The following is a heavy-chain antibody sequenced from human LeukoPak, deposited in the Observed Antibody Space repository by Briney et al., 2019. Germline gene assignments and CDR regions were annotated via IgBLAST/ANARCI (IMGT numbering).Heavy chain of an antibody. J-gene: IGHJ4*02. CDR1: GGSISSGGYY. CDR3: ARDDGFSCYSY. Sequence: PSETLSLTCTVSGGSISSGGYYWSWIRQHPGKGLEWVANMNLDGSEKYYVDSVKGRFIISRDNAKNSLFLQMNSLIAEDTAVYYCARDDGFSCYSYWGQGTLVTVSS. D-gene: IGHD3/OR15-3a*01. V-gene: IGHV3-7*01. CDR2: MNLDGSEK.